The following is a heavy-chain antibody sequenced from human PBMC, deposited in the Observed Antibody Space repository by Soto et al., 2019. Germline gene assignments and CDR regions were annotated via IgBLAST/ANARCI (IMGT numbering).Heavy chain of an antibody. J-gene: IGHJ6*02. Sequence: EVQLVESGGGLVQPGGSLRLSCAASGFTFSSYDMHWVRQATGKGLEWVSAIGTAGDTYYPGSVKGRFTISRENAKNSLYLQMNSLRAGDTAVYYCARGGSPSSHYYYYGMDVWGQGTTVTVSS. CDR1: GFTFSSYD. CDR3: ARGGSPSSHYYYYGMDV. D-gene: IGHD2-2*01. V-gene: IGHV3-13*01. CDR2: IGTAGDT.